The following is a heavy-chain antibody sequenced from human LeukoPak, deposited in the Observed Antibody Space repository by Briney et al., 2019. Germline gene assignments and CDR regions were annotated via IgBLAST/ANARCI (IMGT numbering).Heavy chain of an antibody. D-gene: IGHD1-26*01. CDR3: ARDGYSGSYYRLYYFFMDV. J-gene: IGHJ6*03. CDR1: KFTFNNYA. CDR2: ISGSGDDM. Sequence: GGSLRLSCLASKFTFNNYAMTWVRQAPGKGLEWVSSISGSGDDMDYADSVKGRFTISRDNSENTLYLQMNSLRGEDTAVYYCARDGYSGSYYRLYYFFMDVWGKGTTVPVS. V-gene: IGHV3-23*01.